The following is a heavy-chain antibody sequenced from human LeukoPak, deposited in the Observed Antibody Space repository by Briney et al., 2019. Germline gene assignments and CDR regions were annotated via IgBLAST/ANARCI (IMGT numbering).Heavy chain of an antibody. V-gene: IGHV3-21*01. D-gene: IGHD1-1*01. CDR1: GFTFSSYS. CDR2: ISSSSSYI. J-gene: IGHJ4*02. Sequence: GGSLRLSCAASGFTFSSYSMNWVRQAPGKGLEWVSSISSSSSYIYYADSVKGRFTISRDDSKNTLYLQMNSLRAEDTAIYYCAREKASATGTTDYDYWGQGTLVTVS. CDR3: AREKASATGTTDYDY.